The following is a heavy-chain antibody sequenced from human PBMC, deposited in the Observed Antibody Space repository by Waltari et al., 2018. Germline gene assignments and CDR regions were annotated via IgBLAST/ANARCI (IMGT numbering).Heavy chain of an antibody. V-gene: IGHV1-2*02. D-gene: IGHD3-3*01. Sequence: QVQLVQSGAEVKKPGASVKVSCTASGYTFTGYYMHWVRQAPGQGLEWMGWINPNSGGTNYAQKFQGRVTMTRETSIRTAYMELSRLRSDDTAVYYCARDRKTDFHLGYWGQGTLVTVSS. CDR3: ARDRKTDFHLGY. J-gene: IGHJ4*02. CDR2: INPNSGGT. CDR1: GYTFTGYY.